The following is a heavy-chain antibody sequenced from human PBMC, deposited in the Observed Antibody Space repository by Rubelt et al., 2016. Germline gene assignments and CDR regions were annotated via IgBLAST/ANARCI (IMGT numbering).Heavy chain of an antibody. CDR3: ARGRFSYGSFSAPYDY. CDR1: GASFSDYY. V-gene: IGHV4-34*02. J-gene: IGHJ4*02. Sequence: QVQLQQWGAGLLKPSETLSLICAAYGASFSDYYWTWIRQPPGKGLEWIGEISHSGTTYYNPSLKSRVTISVDTSRDQFSLKLNSMTAADTAVYYCARGRFSYGSFSAPYDYWGQGTLVTVSS. D-gene: IGHD3-10*01. CDR2: ISHSGTT.